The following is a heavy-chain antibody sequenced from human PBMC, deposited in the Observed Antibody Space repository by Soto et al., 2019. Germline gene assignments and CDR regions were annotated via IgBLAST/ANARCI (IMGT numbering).Heavy chain of an antibody. Sequence: QVQLQQWGAGLLKPSETLSLTCAVYGGSFSGYYWTWIRQPPGTGLEWIGEINHSGSTNYNPSLKXXVTISVGTSKNHFSLKLTSVTAADTAVYYCARDKITGLFDYWGQGTLVTVSS. V-gene: IGHV4-34*01. CDR3: ARDKITGLFDY. CDR2: INHSGST. J-gene: IGHJ4*02. CDR1: GGSFSGYY. D-gene: IGHD2-8*02.